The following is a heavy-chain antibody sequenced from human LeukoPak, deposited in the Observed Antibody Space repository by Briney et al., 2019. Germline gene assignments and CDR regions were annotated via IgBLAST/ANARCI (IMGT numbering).Heavy chain of an antibody. V-gene: IGHV3-30-3*01. D-gene: IGHD2-2*03. CDR3: ARDLDIVVVPAAMYYYYGMDV. CDR2: ISYDGSNK. CDR1: GFTFSSYA. J-gene: IGHJ6*02. Sequence: PGGSLRLSCAASGFTFSSYAMHWVRQAPGKGLEWVAVISYDGSNKYYADSVKGRFTISRDNSKNTLYLQMNSLRAEDTAVYYCARDLDIVVVPAAMYYYYGMDVWGQGTTVTVPS.